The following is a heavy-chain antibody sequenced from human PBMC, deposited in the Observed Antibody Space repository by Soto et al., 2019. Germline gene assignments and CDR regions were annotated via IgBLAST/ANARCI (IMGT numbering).Heavy chain of an antibody. J-gene: IGHJ4*02. CDR1: GFTFSSYS. D-gene: IGHD3-22*01. Sequence: GGSLRLSCAASGFTFSSYSMNWVRQAPGKGLEWVSSISSSSSYIYYADSVKGRFTISRDNAKNSLYLQMNSLRAEDTAVYYGARAPGIVVVTYYFDYWGQGTLVTVSS. CDR2: ISSSSSYI. V-gene: IGHV3-21*01. CDR3: ARAPGIVVVTYYFDY.